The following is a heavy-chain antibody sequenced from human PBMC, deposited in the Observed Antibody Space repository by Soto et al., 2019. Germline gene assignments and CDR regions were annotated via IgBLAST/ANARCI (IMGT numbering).Heavy chain of an antibody. V-gene: IGHV4-39*01. D-gene: IGHD3-3*01. CDR1: GGSISGGRY. Sequence: QLQLQESGPRLVNSSKTLSLTCAVSGGSISGGRYWGWIREPPGKGLEWIGTIHSSGTTNYDPSLRSRVTISLDIPASQFSLRLTSVTAADTGTYYCLRLSEWGHRGDVWGQGTTVTVSS. CDR2: IHSSGTT. J-gene: IGHJ6*02. CDR3: LRLSEWGHRGDV.